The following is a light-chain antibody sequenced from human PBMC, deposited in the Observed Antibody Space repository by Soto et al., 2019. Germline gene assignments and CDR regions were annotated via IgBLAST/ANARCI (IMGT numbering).Light chain of an antibody. CDR3: QQYHSYSPFT. CDR2: DAS. CDR1: QSISSW. V-gene: IGKV1-5*01. Sequence: DIPMTQSPSTLSASVGDRVTVTCRASQSISSWLAWYQQKPGKAPKLLIYDASSLESGVPSRFSGSGSGTDFTLTISSLQPGDFATYYCQQYHSYSPFTFGPGTKVDIK. J-gene: IGKJ3*01.